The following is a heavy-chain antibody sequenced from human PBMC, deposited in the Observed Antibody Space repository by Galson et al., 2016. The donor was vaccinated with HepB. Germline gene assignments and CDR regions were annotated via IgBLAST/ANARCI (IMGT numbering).Heavy chain of an antibody. CDR2: ISGNTGRT. D-gene: IGHD2-15*01. V-gene: IGHV3-23*01. J-gene: IGHJ4*02. CDR3: AKDLKPGTLIAATGHY. Sequence: SLRLSCAASGFIFSNYAMSWVRQAPGRGLEWLSSISGNTGRTYYTHSVKGRIIISRDNSKNTLYLQMNSLRGEDTAVYYCAKDLKPGTLIAATGHYWGQGTLVTVSS. CDR1: GFIFSNYA.